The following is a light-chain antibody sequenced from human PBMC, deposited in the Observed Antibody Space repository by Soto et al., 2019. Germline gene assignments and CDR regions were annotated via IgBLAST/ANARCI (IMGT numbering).Light chain of an antibody. CDR1: QTISSW. Sequence: DIQMTHSPSTLSGSVGDRVTITCRASQTISSWLAWYQQKPGKAPKLLIYKASTLKSGVPSRFSGSGSGTEFTLTISSLQNDDFATYYCQHYNSYSEAFGQGTKVDI. J-gene: IGKJ1*01. V-gene: IGKV1-5*03. CDR3: QHYNSYSEA. CDR2: KAS.